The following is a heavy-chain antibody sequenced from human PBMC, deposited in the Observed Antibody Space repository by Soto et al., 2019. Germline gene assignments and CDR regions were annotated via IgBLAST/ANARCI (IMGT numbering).Heavy chain of an antibody. CDR1: GYTFRSYD. CDR3: ARAYGAGSFDF. D-gene: IGHD3-10*01. V-gene: IGHV1-8*01. CDR2: VNPNTGNT. J-gene: IGHJ5*01. Sequence: QVQLVQSGAEVKKPGASVKVSCTGSGYTFRSYDIHWVRQATGQGLEWMGWVNPNTGNTGYAQKFQGRVTMTRDMSKSSAYLEANSLTAEDTAIYDCARAYGAGSFDFWGQGTLVSVSS.